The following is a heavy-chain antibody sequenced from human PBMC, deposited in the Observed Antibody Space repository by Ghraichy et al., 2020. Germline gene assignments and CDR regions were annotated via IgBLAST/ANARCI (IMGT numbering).Heavy chain of an antibody. Sequence: GESLNISCKGSGYSFTSYWISWVRQMPGKGLEWMGRIDPSDSYTNYSPSFQGHVTISADKSISTAYLQWSSLKASDTAMYYCARHCSSTSCQGDPWGQGTLVTVSS. CDR3: ARHCSSTSCQGDP. CDR1: GYSFTSYW. J-gene: IGHJ5*02. CDR2: IDPSDSYT. V-gene: IGHV5-10-1*01. D-gene: IGHD2-2*01.